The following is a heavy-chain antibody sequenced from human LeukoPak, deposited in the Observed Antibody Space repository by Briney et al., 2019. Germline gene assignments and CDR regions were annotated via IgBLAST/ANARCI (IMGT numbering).Heavy chain of an antibody. Sequence: GGSLRLSCAASGFTSSDHYMDWVRQAPGKGLEWVGRNRNKANSYTTEYAASVKGRFTISRDDSKNSLYLQMNSLKTEDTAVYYCARVDPGYCSGGSCYYPDYWGQGTLVTVSS. J-gene: IGHJ4*02. D-gene: IGHD2-15*01. CDR1: GFTSSDHY. V-gene: IGHV3-72*01. CDR3: ARVDPGYCSGGSCYYPDY. CDR2: NRNKANSYTT.